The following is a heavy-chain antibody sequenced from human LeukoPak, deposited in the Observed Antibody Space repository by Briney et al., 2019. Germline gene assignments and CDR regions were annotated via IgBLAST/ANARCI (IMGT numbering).Heavy chain of an antibody. CDR1: GFTFSSYA. CDR2: ISGSGGNT. V-gene: IGHV3-23*01. D-gene: IGHD6-13*01. CDR3: AKRGHISSYPLWFDY. J-gene: IGHJ4*02. Sequence: GGSLRVSCAASGFTFSSYAMSWVRQAPGKGLEWVSAISGSGGNTYYADSVKGRFTISRDNSKNTLYLQMNSLRAEDTAVYYCAKRGHISSYPLWFDYWGQGTLVTVSS.